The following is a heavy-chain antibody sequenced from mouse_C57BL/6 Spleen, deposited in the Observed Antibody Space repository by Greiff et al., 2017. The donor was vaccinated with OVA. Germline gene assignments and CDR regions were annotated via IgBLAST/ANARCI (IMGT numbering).Heavy chain of an antibody. D-gene: IGHD1-1*01. J-gene: IGHJ1*03. CDR1: GYSITSGYY. Sequence: EVHLVESGPGLVKPSQSLSLTCSVTGYSITSGYYWNWIRQFPGNKLEWMGYISYDGSNNYNPSLKNRISITRDTSQNQFFLKLNSVTTEDTATYYCARWIITTDGNFWYFDVWGTGTTVTVSS. CDR3: ARWIITTDGNFWYFDV. V-gene: IGHV3-6*01. CDR2: ISYDGSN.